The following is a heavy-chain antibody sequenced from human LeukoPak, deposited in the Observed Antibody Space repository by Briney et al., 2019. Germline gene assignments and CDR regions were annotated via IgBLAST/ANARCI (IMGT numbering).Heavy chain of an antibody. Sequence: AGRSLRLSCAASGFTFSSYAMHWVRQAPGKGLEWVAVISYDGSNKYYADSVKGRFTISRDNSKNTLYLQMNSLRAEDTAVYYCARVLIAAAVHFDYWGQGTLVTVSS. CDR3: ARVLIAAAVHFDY. V-gene: IGHV3-30-3*01. CDR2: ISYDGSNK. D-gene: IGHD6-13*01. CDR1: GFTFSSYA. J-gene: IGHJ4*02.